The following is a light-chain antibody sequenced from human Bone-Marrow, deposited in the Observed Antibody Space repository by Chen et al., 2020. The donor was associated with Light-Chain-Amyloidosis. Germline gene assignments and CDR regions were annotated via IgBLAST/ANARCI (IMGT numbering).Light chain of an antibody. V-gene: IGLV3-21*02. CDR3: QVWDRSSDRPV. Sequence: SYVLTQPSSVSGAPGQPATMAGGGNNIGSTSVHWYQQTPGQAPLLVVYDDSDRPSGIPERLSGSNSGNTATLTISRVEAGDEADYYCQVWDRSSDRPVFGGGTKLTVL. CDR2: DDS. J-gene: IGLJ3*02. CDR1: NIGSTS.